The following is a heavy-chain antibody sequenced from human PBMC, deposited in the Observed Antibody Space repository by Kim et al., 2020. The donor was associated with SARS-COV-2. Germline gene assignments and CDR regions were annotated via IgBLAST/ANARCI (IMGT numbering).Heavy chain of an antibody. CDR3: AKDGPGLVI. CDR2: ISYDGSNK. Sequence: GGSLRLSCAASGFTFSSYGMHWVRQAPGKGLEWVAVISYDGSNKYYADSVKGRFTISRDNSKNTLYLQMNSLRAEDTAVYYCAKDGPGLVIWGQGTMVTVSS. J-gene: IGHJ3*02. CDR1: GFTFSSYG. V-gene: IGHV3-30*18.